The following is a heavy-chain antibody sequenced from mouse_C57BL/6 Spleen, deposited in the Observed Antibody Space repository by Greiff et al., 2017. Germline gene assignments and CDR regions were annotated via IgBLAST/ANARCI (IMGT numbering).Heavy chain of an antibody. CDR3: ASQYYGSSSRYFDV. D-gene: IGHD1-1*01. CDR1: GYSFTDYN. Sequence: EVQLQQSGPELVKPGASVKISCKASGYSFTDYNMNWVKQSNGKSLEWIGVINPNYGTTSYNQKFKGKATLTVDQSSSTAYMQLNSLTSEDSAVYYCASQYYGSSSRYFDVWGTGTTVTVSS. J-gene: IGHJ1*03. CDR2: INPNYGTT. V-gene: IGHV1-39*01.